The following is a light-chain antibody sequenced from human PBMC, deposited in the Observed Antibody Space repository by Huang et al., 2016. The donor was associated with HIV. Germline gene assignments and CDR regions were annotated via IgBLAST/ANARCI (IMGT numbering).Light chain of an antibody. Sequence: DIQMTQSPSSLSASVGDRVTITYRASETISDYLNWYQQKPGKAPKLLIYAASTLQSGVPSRFSASGSGTDVTLTISSLQLEDFATYYCQQSYSIPQTFGQGTKVEIK. J-gene: IGKJ2*01. CDR3: QQSYSIPQT. CDR2: AAS. CDR1: ETISDY. V-gene: IGKV1-39*01.